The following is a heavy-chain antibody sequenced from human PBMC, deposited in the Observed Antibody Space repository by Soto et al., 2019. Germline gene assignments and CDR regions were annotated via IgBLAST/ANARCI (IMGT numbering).Heavy chain of an antibody. D-gene: IGHD2-15*01. CDR1: GGTFSSYA. CDR3: ARRSSNDYYYYGMDV. J-gene: IGHJ6*02. Sequence: SVKVSCKASGGTFSSYAISWVRQAPGQGLEWMGGIIPIFGTANYAQKFQGRVTITADKSTSTAYMELSSLRSEDTAVYYCARRSSNDYYYYGMDVWGQGTTVTVSS. CDR2: IIPIFGTA. V-gene: IGHV1-69*06.